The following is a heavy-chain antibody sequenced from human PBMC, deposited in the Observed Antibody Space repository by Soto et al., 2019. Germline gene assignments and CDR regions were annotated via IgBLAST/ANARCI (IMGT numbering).Heavy chain of an antibody. Sequence: PVGSLRLSCAASGFTFSSYAMHWVRQAPGKGLEWVAVISYDGSNKYYADSVKGRFTISRDNSKNTLYLQMNSLRAEDTAVYYCARVSGWLQSFDYWGQGTLVTVSS. CDR3: ARVSGWLQSFDY. CDR1: GFTFSSYA. CDR2: ISYDGSNK. V-gene: IGHV3-30-3*01. J-gene: IGHJ4*02. D-gene: IGHD5-12*01.